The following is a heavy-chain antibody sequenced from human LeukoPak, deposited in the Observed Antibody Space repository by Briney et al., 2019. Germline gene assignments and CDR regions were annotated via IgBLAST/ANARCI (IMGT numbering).Heavy chain of an antibody. V-gene: IGHV1-2*02. J-gene: IGHJ4*02. Sequence: ASVKVSCKASGYTFTGYYMHWVRQAPGQGLEWMGWINPNSGGTNYAQKFQGRVTMTRDTSISTAYMELSRLRSDDTAVYYCARDPSSSSWGEYFDYWGQGTLVTVSS. CDR3: ARDPSSSSWGEYFDY. CDR2: INPNSGGT. D-gene: IGHD6-13*01. CDR1: GYTFTGYY.